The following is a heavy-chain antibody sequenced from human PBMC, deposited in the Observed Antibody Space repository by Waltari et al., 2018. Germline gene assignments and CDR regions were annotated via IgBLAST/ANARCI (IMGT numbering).Heavy chain of an antibody. J-gene: IGHJ4*02. CDR2: IITIFGTA. CDR1: GGTFSSYA. CDR3: ARGYYDSSGYYYGY. V-gene: IGHV1-69*05. Sequence: QVQLVQSGAEVKKPGSSVKVSCKASGGTFSSYAISWVRQAPGQGIEWMGGIITIFGTANYAQTFKGRVTITTDESTSTAYMELSSLRSEDTAVYDCARGYYDSSGYYYGYWGQGTLVTVSS. D-gene: IGHD3-22*01.